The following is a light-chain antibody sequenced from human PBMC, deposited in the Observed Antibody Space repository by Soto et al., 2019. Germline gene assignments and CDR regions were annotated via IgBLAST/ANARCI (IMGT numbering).Light chain of an antibody. J-gene: IGLJ2*01. CDR1: SSNIGTNT. CDR2: NNN. CDR3: AAWDDSLNGHVV. V-gene: IGLV1-44*01. Sequence: QSVLTQPPSTSGTPGQRVSISCSGSSSNIGTNTVNWYQQLPRTPPKLLIYNNNQRPSGVPDRFSGSKSGTSASLAISGLQSEEEAYYYCAAWDDSLNGHVVFGGGTKLTVL.